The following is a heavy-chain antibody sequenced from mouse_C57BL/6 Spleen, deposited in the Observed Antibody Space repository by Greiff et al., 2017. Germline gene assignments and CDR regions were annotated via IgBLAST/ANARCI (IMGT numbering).Heavy chain of an antibody. CDR1: GYAFRSYW. D-gene: IGHD2-4*01. J-gene: IGHJ4*01. V-gene: IGHV1-80*01. Sequence: QVQLKESGAELVKPGASVKISCKASGYAFRSYWMNWVKQRPGKGLEWIGQIYPGDGDTNYNGKFKGKATLTADKSSSTAYMQLSSLTSEDSAVYFCARTYYDYDDAMDYWGQGTSVTVSS. CDR3: ARTYYDYDDAMDY. CDR2: IYPGDGDT.